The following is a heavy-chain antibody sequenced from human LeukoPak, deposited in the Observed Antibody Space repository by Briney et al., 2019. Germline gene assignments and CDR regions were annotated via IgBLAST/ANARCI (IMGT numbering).Heavy chain of an antibody. V-gene: IGHV1-69*05. J-gene: IGHJ6*02. D-gene: IGHD6-25*01. Sequence: SVKVSCKASGGTFSSYAISWVRQAPGQGLEWMGGIIPIFGTANYAQKFQGRVTMTRNTSISTAYMELSSLRSEDTAVYYCARAALGDYYYYGMDVWGQGTTVTVSS. CDR2: IIPIFGTA. CDR1: GGTFSSYA. CDR3: ARAALGDYYYYGMDV.